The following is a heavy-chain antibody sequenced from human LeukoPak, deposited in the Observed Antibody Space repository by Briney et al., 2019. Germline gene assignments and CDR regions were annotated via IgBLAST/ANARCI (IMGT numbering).Heavy chain of an antibody. CDR1: GGSFSGYY. J-gene: IGHJ4*02. CDR3: AREGTERRIDY. Sequence: PSETLSLTCAVYGGSFSGYYWSWIRQPPGKGLEWIGEINHSGSTNYNPSLKSRVTISVDTSKNQFSLKLSSVTAADTAVYYCAREGTERRIDYWGQGTLVTVPS. CDR2: INHSGST. D-gene: IGHD1-1*01. V-gene: IGHV4-34*01.